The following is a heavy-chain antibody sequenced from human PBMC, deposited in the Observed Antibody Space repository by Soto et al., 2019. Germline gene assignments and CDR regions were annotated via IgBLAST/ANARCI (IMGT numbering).Heavy chain of an antibody. J-gene: IGHJ4*02. CDR3: ARSSGYYDVDY. V-gene: IGHV1-3*01. CDR1: GYTFTSYA. CDR2: INAGNGNT. Sequence: QVQLVQSGAEVKKPGASVKVSCKASGYTFTSYAMHWVRQAPGQRLEWMGWINAGNGNTKYSQKFQGRVTITRDTSESTAYMELSSLISEDTAVYYCARSSGYYDVDYWGQGTLVTVYS. D-gene: IGHD3-22*01.